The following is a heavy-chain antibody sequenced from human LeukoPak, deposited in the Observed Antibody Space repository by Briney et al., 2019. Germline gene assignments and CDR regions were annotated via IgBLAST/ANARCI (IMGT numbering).Heavy chain of an antibody. CDR3: ATYIVGPTLDY. D-gene: IGHD1-26*01. V-gene: IGHV3-30*04. J-gene: IGHJ4*02. Sequence: GRSLRLSCAASGFTFSSYAMHWVRQAPGKGLEWVAVISYDGSNKYYADSVKGRFTISRDNARNSFYLQLNSLRAEDTALYYCATYIVGPTLDYWGQGALVTVSS. CDR1: GFTFSSYA. CDR2: ISYDGSNK.